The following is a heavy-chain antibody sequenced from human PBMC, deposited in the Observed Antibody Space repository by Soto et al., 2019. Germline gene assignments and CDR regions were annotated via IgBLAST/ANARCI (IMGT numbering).Heavy chain of an antibody. V-gene: IGHV1-69*01. J-gene: IGHJ5*02. CDR2: IIPIFGTA. CDR1: AGTFSSYA. D-gene: IGHD1-1*01. Sequence: QVQLVQSGAEVKKPGSSVKVSCKASAGTFSSYAISWVRQAPGQGLEWMGGIIPIFGTANYAQKFQGRVTITADESTSTAYMELSSLRSEDTAVYYCARADNPSPGPPVRFDPWGQGTLVTVSS. CDR3: ARADNPSPGPPVRFDP.